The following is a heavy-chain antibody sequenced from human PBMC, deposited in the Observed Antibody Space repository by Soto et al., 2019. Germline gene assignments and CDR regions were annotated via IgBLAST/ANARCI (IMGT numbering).Heavy chain of an antibody. CDR1: GYSFTSYW. V-gene: IGHV5-51*01. D-gene: IGHD1-26*01. J-gene: IGHJ5*02. CDR3: ARHRLGGTPNNWFDP. CDR2: IYPGDSDT. Sequence: PGESLKISCKGSGYSFTSYWIGWVRQMPGKGLEWMGIIYPGDSDTRYSPSFQGQVTISADKSISTAYLQWSSLKASDTAMYYCARHRLGGTPNNWFDPWGQGTLVTVSS.